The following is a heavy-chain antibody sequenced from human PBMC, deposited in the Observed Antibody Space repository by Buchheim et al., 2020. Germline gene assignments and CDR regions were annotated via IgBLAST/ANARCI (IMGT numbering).Heavy chain of an antibody. CDR2: IRSKAYGGTT. CDR1: GFTFSSYA. V-gene: IGHV3-49*04. J-gene: IGHJ4*02. CDR3: ARDNMGSYEY. Sequence: VQLVESGGGVVQPGRSLRLSCAASGFTFSSYAMHWVRQAPGKGLEWVGFIRSKAYGGTTEYAASVKGRFTISRDDSKSIAYLQMNSLKTEDTAVYYCARDNMGSYEYWGRGTL. D-gene: IGHD1-26*01.